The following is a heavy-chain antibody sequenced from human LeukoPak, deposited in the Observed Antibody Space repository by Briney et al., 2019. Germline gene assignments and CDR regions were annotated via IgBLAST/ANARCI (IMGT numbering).Heavy chain of an antibody. J-gene: IGHJ4*02. Sequence: GGSLRLSCAASGFTFRSYAMSWVRQAPEKGLEWVSTINGSDGSTDYADSVKGRFTISRDNFKKTLYLQMKGLRAEDTAVYHCAREPGYSIGWGIDNWGQGTLVTVSA. V-gene: IGHV3-23*01. CDR3: AREPGYSIGWGIDN. D-gene: IGHD6-19*01. CDR2: INGSDGST. CDR1: GFTFRSYA.